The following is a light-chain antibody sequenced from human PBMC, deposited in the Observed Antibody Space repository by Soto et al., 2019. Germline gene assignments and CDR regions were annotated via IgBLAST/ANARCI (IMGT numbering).Light chain of an antibody. CDR2: DAS. CDR1: QSISTW. Sequence: DIQMTQSPSTLSASGGDRVTITCRASQSISTWLAWYQQRPGKAPKLLIYDASSLESGVPSRFTVRGSGTEFTLTISSLQPDYSATYYCLQYCYYAPFGQGTNVEIK. V-gene: IGKV1-5*01. CDR3: LQYCYYAP. J-gene: IGKJ1*01.